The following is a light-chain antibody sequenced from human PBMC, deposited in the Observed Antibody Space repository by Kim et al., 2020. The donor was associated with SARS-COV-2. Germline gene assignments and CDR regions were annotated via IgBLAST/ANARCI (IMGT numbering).Light chain of an antibody. CDR3: QQRSNWPV. CDR1: QGVSSY. V-gene: IGKV3-11*01. Sequence: SVAPGERATLSCRASQGVSSYLAWYQQKPGQAPRLLSYDASNRATGIPARFSGSGSGTDFTLTISSLEPEDFAVYYCQQRSNWPVFGQGTKVEIK. J-gene: IGKJ1*01. CDR2: DAS.